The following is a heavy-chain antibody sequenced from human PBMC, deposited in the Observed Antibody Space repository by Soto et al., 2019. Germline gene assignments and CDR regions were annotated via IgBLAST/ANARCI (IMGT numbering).Heavy chain of an antibody. CDR1: GGTFSSYA. D-gene: IGHD6-13*01. V-gene: IGHV1-69*01. Sequence: QVQLVQSGAEVKKPGSSVKVSCKASGGTFSSYAISWVRQAPGQGLEWMGGIIPIFGTANYAQKFQGRVTITADESTSTAYMELSSLRSEDMAVYYCASSVGGSSWYRYYYGMDVWGQGTTVTVSS. J-gene: IGHJ6*02. CDR3: ASSVGGSSWYRYYYGMDV. CDR2: IIPIFGTA.